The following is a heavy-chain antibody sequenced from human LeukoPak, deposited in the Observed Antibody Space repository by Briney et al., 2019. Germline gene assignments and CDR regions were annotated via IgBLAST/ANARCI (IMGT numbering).Heavy chain of an antibody. V-gene: IGHV1-18*01. CDR2: ISAYNGNT. J-gene: IGHJ5*02. CDR3: ARDWGLLSSGWYSGIDP. D-gene: IGHD6-19*01. Sequence: ASVKVSCKASGYTFTSYGISWVRQAPGQGLEWMGWISAYNGNTNYAQKLQGRVTMTTDTSTSTAYMELRSLRSDDTAVYYCARDWGLLSSGWYSGIDPWGQGTLVTVSS. CDR1: GYTFTSYG.